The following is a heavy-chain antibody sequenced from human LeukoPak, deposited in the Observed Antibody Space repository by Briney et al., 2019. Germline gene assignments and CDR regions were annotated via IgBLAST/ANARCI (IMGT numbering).Heavy chain of an antibody. CDR2: INPNSGGT. Sequence: EASVTVSFKASGYTFTAYYVHWVRQAPGQGLEWMGWINPNSGGTKYAQKFQGRVTMTRDTSISTAYMELTRLRSDDTAMYYCAPTPPEDYDDSGYFDYWGQGTLVTVSS. CDR1: GYTFTAYY. J-gene: IGHJ4*02. D-gene: IGHD3-22*01. V-gene: IGHV1-2*02. CDR3: APTPPEDYDDSGYFDY.